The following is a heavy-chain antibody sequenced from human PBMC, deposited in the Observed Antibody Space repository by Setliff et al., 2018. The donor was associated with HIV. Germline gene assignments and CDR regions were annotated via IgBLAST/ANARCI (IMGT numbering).Heavy chain of an antibody. V-gene: IGHV3-48*04. CDR3: ARDNLYYNTWNASPVYGLDV. D-gene: IGHD3-3*01. Sequence: PGGSLRLSCAASGFTFSSYSMNWVRQAPGKGLEWVSYINSGRSTIYYADSVKGRFTISRDNAKNSLYLQMDGLRAEDTAVYFCARDNLYYNTWNASPVYGLDVWGQGTMVTVSS. J-gene: IGHJ6*02. CDR2: INSGRSTI. CDR1: GFTFSSYS.